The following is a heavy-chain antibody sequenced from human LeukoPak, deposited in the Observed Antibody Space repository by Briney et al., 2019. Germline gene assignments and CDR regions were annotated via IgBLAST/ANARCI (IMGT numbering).Heavy chain of an antibody. V-gene: IGHV4-34*01. CDR2: INHSGST. CDR3: ARVPNYYGSGVLMDV. D-gene: IGHD3-10*01. CDR1: GGSFSGYY. Sequence: SETLSLTCAVYGGSFSGYYWSWIRQPPGKGLEWIGEINHSGSTNYNPSLKSRVTISVDTSKNQFSLKLSSVTAADTAVYYCARVPNYYGSGVLMDVWGKGTTVTISS. J-gene: IGHJ6*03.